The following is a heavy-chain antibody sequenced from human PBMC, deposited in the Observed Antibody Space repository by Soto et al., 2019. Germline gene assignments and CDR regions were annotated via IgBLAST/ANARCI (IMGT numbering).Heavy chain of an antibody. J-gene: IGHJ4*02. CDR2: ISSGGTTM. CDR3: ARDHPNSY. V-gene: IGHV3-48*01. CDR1: GFSFSNYN. Sequence: EVQLVESGGGLVQPGGSLRLSCAASGFSFSNYNMNWVRQAPGEGLEWLSYISSGGTTMLYADSVKGRFTISRDNAKNSLYLHMSSLRAEDTAVYYCARDHPNSYWGQGILVTVSS.